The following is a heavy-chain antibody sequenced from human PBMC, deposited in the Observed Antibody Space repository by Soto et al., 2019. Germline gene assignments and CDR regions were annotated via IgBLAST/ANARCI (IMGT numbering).Heavy chain of an antibody. CDR3: ARDRVVVVAATPYYYYVMDV. Sequence: QPGGSLRLSCAASGFTFSSYEMNWVRQAPGKGLEWVSYISSSGSTIYYADSVKGRFTISRDNAKNSLYLQMNSLRAEDTAVYYCARDRVVVVAATPYYYYVMDVWGQGTTVTVSS. D-gene: IGHD2-15*01. J-gene: IGHJ6*02. CDR2: ISSSGSTI. CDR1: GFTFSSYE. V-gene: IGHV3-48*03.